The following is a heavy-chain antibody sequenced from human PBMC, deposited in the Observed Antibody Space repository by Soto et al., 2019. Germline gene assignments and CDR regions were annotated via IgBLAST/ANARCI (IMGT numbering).Heavy chain of an antibody. CDR2: ITYDGSNN. D-gene: IGHD3-3*01. Sequence: QVQLVESGGGVVQPGRSLRLSCAASGFTFSSYAMHWVRQAPGKGLEWVAVITYDGSNNYYADSVKGRFTISRDNSKYTRHLQMNNLRAVDTTVYYYAKVEDLTICGVVTDYYYYLCMDGWGQGTPGTVSS. V-gene: IGHV3-30*14. J-gene: IGHJ6*02. CDR3: AKVEDLTICGVVTDYYYYLCMDG. CDR1: GFTFSSYA.